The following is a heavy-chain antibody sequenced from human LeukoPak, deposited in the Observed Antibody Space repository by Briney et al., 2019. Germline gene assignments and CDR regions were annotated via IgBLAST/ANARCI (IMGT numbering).Heavy chain of an antibody. CDR1: GGSFSGYY. J-gene: IGHJ3*02. D-gene: IGHD2-2*01. Sequence: SETLSLTCAVYGGSFSGYYWSWIRQPPGKGLEWIGEINHSGSTNYNPSLKSRVTISVVTSKNQFSLKLSSVTAADAAVYYCARPHCSSTSCYLGGDAFDIWGQGTMVTVSS. CDR2: INHSGST. CDR3: ARPHCSSTSCYLGGDAFDI. V-gene: IGHV4-34*01.